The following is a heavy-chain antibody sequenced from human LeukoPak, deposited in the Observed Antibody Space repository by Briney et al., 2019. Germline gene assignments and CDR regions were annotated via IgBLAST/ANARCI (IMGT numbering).Heavy chain of an antibody. J-gene: IGHJ3*02. CDR3: ARSDTSSGWSGDAFDI. CDR2: INPSGGST. D-gene: IGHD6-19*01. Sequence: ASVKVSCKASGYTFTSYYMHWVRQAPGQGLEWMGIINPSGGSTSYAQKFQGRVTMTRDMSTSTVYMELSSLRSEDTAVYYCARSDTSSGWSGDAFDIWGQGTMVTVSS. CDR1: GYTFTSYY. V-gene: IGHV1-46*01.